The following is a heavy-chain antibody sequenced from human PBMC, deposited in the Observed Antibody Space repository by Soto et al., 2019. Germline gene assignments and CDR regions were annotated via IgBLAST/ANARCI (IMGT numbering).Heavy chain of an antibody. Sequence: SQTLSLTCAISGDSVSSNSAAWNWIRQSPSRGLEWLGRTYYRSKWYYDYAVSVKSRIPINPDTSKNQFSLQLNSVTPEDTAVYYCARAYYYGSGSRYYYYYMDVWGKGTTVTVSS. CDR1: GDSVSSNSAA. J-gene: IGHJ6*03. D-gene: IGHD3-10*01. CDR2: TYYRSKWYY. V-gene: IGHV6-1*01. CDR3: ARAYYYGSGSRYYYYYMDV.